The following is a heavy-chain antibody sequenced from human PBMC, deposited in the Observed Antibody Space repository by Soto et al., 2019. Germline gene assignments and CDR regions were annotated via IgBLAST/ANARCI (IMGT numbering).Heavy chain of an antibody. CDR1: GCSFTSYW. CDR3: ARHYYDSSGYFDY. Sequence: PGESLKISCKGSGCSFTSYWISWVRQMPGKGLEWMGRIDPSDSYTNYSPSFQGHVTISADKSISTAYLQWSSLKASDTAMYYCARHYYDSSGYFDYWGQGTLVTVSS. CDR2: IDPSDSYT. V-gene: IGHV5-10-1*01. D-gene: IGHD3-22*01. J-gene: IGHJ4*02.